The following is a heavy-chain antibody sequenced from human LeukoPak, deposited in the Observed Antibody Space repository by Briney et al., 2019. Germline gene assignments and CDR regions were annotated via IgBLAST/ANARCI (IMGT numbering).Heavy chain of an antibody. Sequence: GGSLRLSCAVSGFTFSSYWMHWVRQAPGKGLVWVSRINSDGSSTGYADSVKGRFTISRDNAKNTLYLQMNSLRAEDTAVYYCARAKGMTIFGVVIPDFWGQGTLVTVSS. J-gene: IGHJ4*02. V-gene: IGHV3-74*01. CDR2: INSDGSST. D-gene: IGHD3-3*01. CDR1: GFTFSSYW. CDR3: ARAKGMTIFGVVIPDF.